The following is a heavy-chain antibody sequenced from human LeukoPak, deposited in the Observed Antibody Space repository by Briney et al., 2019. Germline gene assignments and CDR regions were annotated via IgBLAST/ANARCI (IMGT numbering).Heavy chain of an antibody. D-gene: IGHD3-3*01. Sequence: GGSLRLSCAASGFTFSTYAMSWVRQAPGKGLEWVSAISGSGGSTYYADSVKGRFTISRDNSKNTLYLQMNSLRAEDTAVYYCAKGVGDDFWSGSRPIDAFDIWGQGTMVTVSS. CDR2: ISGSGGST. J-gene: IGHJ3*02. CDR3: AKGVGDDFWSGSRPIDAFDI. V-gene: IGHV3-23*01. CDR1: GFTFSTYA.